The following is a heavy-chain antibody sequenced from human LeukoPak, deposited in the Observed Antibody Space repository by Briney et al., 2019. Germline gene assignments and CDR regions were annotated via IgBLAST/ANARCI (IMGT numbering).Heavy chain of an antibody. Sequence: PSETLSLTCTVSGYSISSGYYWGWIGQPPGKGLEWIGSIYHSGSTYYNPSLKSRVTISVDTSKNQFSLKLSSVTAADTAVYYCARDINNYGMLNYFDYWGQGTLVTVSS. J-gene: IGHJ4*02. CDR2: IYHSGST. CDR3: ARDINNYGMLNYFDY. D-gene: IGHD2-8*01. CDR1: GYSISSGYY. V-gene: IGHV4-38-2*02.